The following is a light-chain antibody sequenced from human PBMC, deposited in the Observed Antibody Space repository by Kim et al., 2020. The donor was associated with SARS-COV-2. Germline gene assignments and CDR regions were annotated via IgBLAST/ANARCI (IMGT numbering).Light chain of an antibody. J-gene: IGKJ1*01. CDR1: QGISTY. V-gene: IGKV1-9*01. Sequence: DIQLTHSPPFLSASVGDRVTITCRASQGISTYLAWYQQIPGKAPKLLIYRASTLQSGVPSRFSGSGSGTEFTLTISNLQPEDFAIYYCQQLNSQPWTFGQGTKVDIK. CDR3: QQLNSQPWT. CDR2: RAS.